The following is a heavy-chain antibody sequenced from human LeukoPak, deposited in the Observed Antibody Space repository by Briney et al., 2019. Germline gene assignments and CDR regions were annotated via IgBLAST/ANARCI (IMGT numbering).Heavy chain of an antibody. D-gene: IGHD6-13*01. J-gene: IGHJ4*02. CDR3: ARGRGSWYSGDY. Sequence: ASVKVSCKASGGTFSSYAISWVRQAPGQGLEWMGWMNPNSGNTGYAQKFQGRVTITRNTSISTAYMELSSLRSEDTAVYYCARGRGSWYSGDYWGQGTLVTVSS. CDR1: GGTFSSYA. CDR2: MNPNSGNT. V-gene: IGHV1-8*03.